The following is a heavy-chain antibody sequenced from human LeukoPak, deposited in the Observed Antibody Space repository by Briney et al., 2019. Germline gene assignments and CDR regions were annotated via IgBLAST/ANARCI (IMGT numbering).Heavy chain of an antibody. J-gene: IGHJ5*02. V-gene: IGHV4-59*01. CDR2: IYYSGST. D-gene: IGHD5-12*01. Sequence: SETLSLTCTVSGGSISSYYWSWIRQPPGKGLEWIGYIYYSGSTNYNPSLKSRVTISVDTSKNQFSLKLSSVTAADTAVYYCARTEVATRPACWFDPWGQGTLVTVPS. CDR1: GGSISSYY. CDR3: ARTEVATRPACWFDP.